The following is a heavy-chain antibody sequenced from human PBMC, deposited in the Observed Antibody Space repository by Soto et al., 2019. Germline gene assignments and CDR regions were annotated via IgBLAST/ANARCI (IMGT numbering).Heavy chain of an antibody. V-gene: IGHV3-23*01. CDR1: GFTFSSYA. CDR3: AKDWVGNRRTYYFDY. J-gene: IGHJ4*02. D-gene: IGHD3-16*01. CDR2: ISGSGGST. Sequence: PGGSLRLSCAASGFTFSSYAMSWVRQAPGKGLEWVSAISGSGGSTYYADSVKGRLTISRDNSKNTLYLQMNSLRAEDTAVYYCAKDWVGNRRTYYFDYWGQGTLVTVSS.